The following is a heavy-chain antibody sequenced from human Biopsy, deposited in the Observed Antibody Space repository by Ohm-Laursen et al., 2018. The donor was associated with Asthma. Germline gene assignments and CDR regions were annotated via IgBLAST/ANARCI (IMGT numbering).Heavy chain of an antibody. D-gene: IGHD6-13*01. CDR2: VHSSGST. CDR1: PGSINDYY. CDR3: ARATSTWSQSGPHFFDH. J-gene: IGHJ5*02. V-gene: IGHV4-59*01. Sequence: TLFLTCTVSPGSINDYYWNWIRQFPGKGLEWIGYVHSSGSTRFNPSLKSRVTVSVDTSVDQVSLKLSSVSAADTAIYYCARATSTWSQSGPHFFDHWGPGTLVTVSS.